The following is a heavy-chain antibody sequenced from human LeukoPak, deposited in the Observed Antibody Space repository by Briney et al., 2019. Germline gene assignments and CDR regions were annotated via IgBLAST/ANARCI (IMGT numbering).Heavy chain of an antibody. Sequence: GGSLRLSCAASGFTVSSNYMSWVRQAPGKGLEWVSVIYSGGSTYYADSVKGRFTISRDNPKNTLYLQMNSLRAEDTAVYYCARYRTTGWFDPWGQGTLVTVSS. D-gene: IGHD1-7*01. CDR2: IYSGGST. CDR3: ARYRTTGWFDP. V-gene: IGHV3-66*01. J-gene: IGHJ5*02. CDR1: GFTVSSNY.